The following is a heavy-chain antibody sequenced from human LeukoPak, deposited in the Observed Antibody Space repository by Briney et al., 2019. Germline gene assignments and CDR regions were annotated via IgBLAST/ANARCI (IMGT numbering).Heavy chain of an antibody. CDR3: ARHSSGWYGYYYYYMDV. CDR1: GRSISSYY. Sequence: PSETLSLTCTVSGRSISSYYWSWIRQPPGKGLDWIGYIYYSGSTNYNPSLKSRVTISVDTSKNQFSLKLSSVTAADTAVYYCARHSSGWYGYYYYYMDVWGKGTTVTVSS. J-gene: IGHJ6*03. CDR2: IYYSGST. V-gene: IGHV4-59*01. D-gene: IGHD6-13*01.